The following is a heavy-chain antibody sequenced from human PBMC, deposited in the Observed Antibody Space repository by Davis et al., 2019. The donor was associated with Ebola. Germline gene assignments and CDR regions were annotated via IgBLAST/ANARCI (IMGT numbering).Heavy chain of an antibody. CDR2: INHSGST. CDR1: GGSFSGYY. V-gene: IGHV4-34*01. D-gene: IGHD4-17*01. CDR3: ARTRSVTFDAFDI. J-gene: IGHJ3*02. Sequence: SETLSFTCAVYGGSFSGYYWSWIRQPPGKGLEWIGEINHSGSTNYNPSLKSRVTISVDTSKNQFSLKLSSVTAADTAVYYCARTRSVTFDAFDIWGQGTMVTVSS.